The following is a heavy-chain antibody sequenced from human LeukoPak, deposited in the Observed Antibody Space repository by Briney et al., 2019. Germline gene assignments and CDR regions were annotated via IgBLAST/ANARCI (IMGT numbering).Heavy chain of an antibody. V-gene: IGHV1-2*02. CDR1: GYTFTGYY. CDR3: ARIVGATGGFDY. J-gene: IGHJ4*02. D-gene: IGHD1-26*01. Sequence: ASVKVSRKASGYTFTGYYMHWVRQAPGQGLEWMGWINPNSGGTNYAQKFQGRVTMTRDTSISTAYMELSRLRSDDTAVYYCARIVGATGGFDYWGQGTLVTVSS. CDR2: INPNSGGT.